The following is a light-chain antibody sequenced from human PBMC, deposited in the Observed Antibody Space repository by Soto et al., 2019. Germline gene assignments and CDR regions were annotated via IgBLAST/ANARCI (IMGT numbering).Light chain of an antibody. CDR2: GAS. J-gene: IGKJ1*01. CDR1: QSFISK. Sequence: EIVMTQSPATLSVSPGERATLSCRASQSFISKLAWYQQKPGQAPRLLIYGASSRATGVPDRFSGGGSGTDFTLTISRLEPEDLAVYYCQQYGSSPTWTFGQGTKVDIK. CDR3: QQYGSSPTWT. V-gene: IGKV3-20*01.